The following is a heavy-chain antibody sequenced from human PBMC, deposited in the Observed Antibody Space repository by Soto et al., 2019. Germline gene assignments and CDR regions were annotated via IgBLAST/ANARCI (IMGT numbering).Heavy chain of an antibody. D-gene: IGHD6-13*01. CDR2: ISGSGGST. CDR3: AKAPGYSSSWYAY. J-gene: IGHJ4*02. V-gene: IGHV3-23*01. Sequence: GGSLRLSCAASGFTFSSYAMSWVRQAPGKGLEWVSAISGSGGSTYYADSVKGRFTISRDNSKNTLYLQMNSLRAEDTAVYYYAKAPGYSSSWYAYWGQGTLVTVSS. CDR1: GFTFSSYA.